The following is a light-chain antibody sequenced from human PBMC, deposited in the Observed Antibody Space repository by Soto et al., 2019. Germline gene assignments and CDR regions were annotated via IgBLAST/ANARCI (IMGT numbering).Light chain of an antibody. CDR3: QQAYGFAFT. Sequence: DLQMTQSPLSVSASVGDRVTISCRASQGISTWLAWYQQKPGKAPKLLIYAASSLQTGVPSRFSGSGSGKDFTLTISSLQPEDNATYFCQQAYGFAFTFGPGTKLEIE. V-gene: IGKV1-12*01. CDR1: QGISTW. CDR2: AAS. J-gene: IGKJ3*01.